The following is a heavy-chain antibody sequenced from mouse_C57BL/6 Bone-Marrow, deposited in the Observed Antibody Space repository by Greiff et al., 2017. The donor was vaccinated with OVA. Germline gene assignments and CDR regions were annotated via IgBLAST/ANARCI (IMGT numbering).Heavy chain of an antibody. CDR1: GFSFNTYA. D-gene: IGHD1-1*01. Sequence: EVQVVESGGGLVQPKGSLKLSCAASGFSFNTYAMNWVRQAPGKGLEWVARIRSKSNNYATYYADSVKDRFTISRDDSESMLYLQMNNLKTEDTAMYYCVRHYGSDYAMDYWGQGTSVTVSS. J-gene: IGHJ4*01. V-gene: IGHV10-1*01. CDR3: VRHYGSDYAMDY. CDR2: IRSKSNNYAT.